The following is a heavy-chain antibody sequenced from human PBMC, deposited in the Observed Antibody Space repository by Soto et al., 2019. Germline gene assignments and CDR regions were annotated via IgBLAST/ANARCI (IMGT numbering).Heavy chain of an antibody. D-gene: IGHD3-9*01. V-gene: IGHV3-23*01. CDR3: AKTPTYYDILTGYHQYYFDY. CDR2: ISGSGGST. CDR1: GFTFSSYA. J-gene: IGHJ4*02. Sequence: PGGSLRLSCAASGFTFSSYAMSWVRQAPGKGLEWVSAISGSGGSTYYADSVKGRFTISRDNSKNTLYLQMNSLRAEDTAVYYCAKTPTYYDILTGYHQYYFDYWGQGPLVTVSS.